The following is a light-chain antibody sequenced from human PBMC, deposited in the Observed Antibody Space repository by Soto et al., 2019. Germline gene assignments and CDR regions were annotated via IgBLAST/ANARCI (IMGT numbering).Light chain of an antibody. J-gene: IGKJ5*01. V-gene: IGKV3-15*01. CDR2: GAS. CDR1: QSVSSN. Sequence: EIVMTQSPATLSVSPGERATLSCRASQSVSSNLAWYQQKPGQAPRLPIYGASSRATGIPVRFSGSGSGTEFTLTISSLQSEDFAVYYCQQYYTWPLTFGQGTRLEIK. CDR3: QQYYTWPLT.